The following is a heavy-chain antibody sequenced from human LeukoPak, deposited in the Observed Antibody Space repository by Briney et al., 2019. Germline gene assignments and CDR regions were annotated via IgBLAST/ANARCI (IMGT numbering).Heavy chain of an antibody. Sequence: PSETLSLTCTVSGGSISGYYWSWIRQPPGKGLEWIGCIYTSGSTNYNPSLKSRVTISVDTSKNQFSLRLSSVTAADTAMYFCARAYSRSYSHFDDWGQGTLVTVSS. J-gene: IGHJ4*02. CDR1: GGSISGYY. D-gene: IGHD1-26*01. CDR2: IYTSGST. V-gene: IGHV4-4*09. CDR3: ARAYSRSYSHFDD.